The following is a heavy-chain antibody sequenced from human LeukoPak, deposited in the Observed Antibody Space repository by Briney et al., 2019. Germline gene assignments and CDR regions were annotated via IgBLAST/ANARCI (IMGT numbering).Heavy chain of an antibody. CDR3: ARGLYYYGSGSHGSFDY. Sequence: PGGSLRLSCAASGFTFSSYEMNWVRQAPGKGLEWVSYISSSGSTIYYADSVKGRFTISRDNAKNSLYLQMNSLRAEDTAVYYRARGLYYYGSGSHGSFDYWGQGTLVTVSS. D-gene: IGHD3-10*01. CDR1: GFTFSSYE. V-gene: IGHV3-48*03. CDR2: ISSSGSTI. J-gene: IGHJ4*02.